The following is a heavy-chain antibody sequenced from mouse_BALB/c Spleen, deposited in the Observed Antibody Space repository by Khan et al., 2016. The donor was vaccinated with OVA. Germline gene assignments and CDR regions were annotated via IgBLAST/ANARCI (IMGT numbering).Heavy chain of an antibody. J-gene: IGHJ2*01. CDR3: ARRRGGYDLDY. D-gene: IGHD2-14*01. V-gene: IGHV1-4*02. CDR2: INPRSGYT. Sequence: QVRLQQSGAELARPGASVKMSCKASGYTFTSYTMHWVKQTPGQGLEWIGYINPRSGYTEYNQKFKDKTTLTADISASTAYMQMSSLTSEDSAAYYCARRRGGYDLDYWGQGTTLTVSS. CDR1: GYTFTSYT.